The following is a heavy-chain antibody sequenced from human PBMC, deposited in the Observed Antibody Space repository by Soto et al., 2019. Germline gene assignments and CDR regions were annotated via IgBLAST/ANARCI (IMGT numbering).Heavy chain of an antibody. V-gene: IGHV3-33*01. CDR3: ASTYYYGSGSYPAFDY. Sequence: QVQLVESGGGVVQPGRSLRLSCAASGFTFSSYGMHWVRQAPGKGLKWVAVIWYDGSNKYYADSVKGRFTISRDNSKNXLYLQMNSLRAEDTAVYYCASTYYYGSGSYPAFDYWGQGTLVAVSS. D-gene: IGHD3-10*01. J-gene: IGHJ4*02. CDR2: IWYDGSNK. CDR1: GFTFSSYG.